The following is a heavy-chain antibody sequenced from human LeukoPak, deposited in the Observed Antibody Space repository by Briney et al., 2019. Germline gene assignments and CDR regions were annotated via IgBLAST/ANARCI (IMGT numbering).Heavy chain of an antibody. CDR3: ARQDDGDYVFDH. CDR1: GGSISSYY. CDR2: IYYSGST. D-gene: IGHD4-17*01. J-gene: IGHJ4*02. V-gene: IGHV4-59*08. Sequence: SETLSLTCTVSGGSISSYYWSWIRQPPGKGLEWIGYIYYSGSTNYNPSLKSRVTISVDTSKNQFSLKLSSVTAADTAVYYCARQDDGDYVFDHWGQGTLVTVSS.